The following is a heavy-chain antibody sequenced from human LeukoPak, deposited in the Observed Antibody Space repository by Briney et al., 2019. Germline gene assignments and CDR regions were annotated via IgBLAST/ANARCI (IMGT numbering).Heavy chain of an antibody. CDR1: GFTFSNAC. CDR2: IKGKTEGGTT. J-gene: IGHJ4*02. Sequence: GGSLRLSCAASGFTFSNACMSWVRQAPGQGLEWVGHIKGKTEGGTTGYAAPVQGRFTISRDDSKNTLFLQMNSLKTEDTAVYYCTTGTWIQLWLADYWGQGTLVTVSS. D-gene: IGHD5-18*01. CDR3: TTGTWIQLWLADY. V-gene: IGHV3-15*01.